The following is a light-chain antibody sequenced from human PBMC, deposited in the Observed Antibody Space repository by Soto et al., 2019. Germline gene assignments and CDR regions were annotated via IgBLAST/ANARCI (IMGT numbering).Light chain of an antibody. Sequence: QSVLTQAPSVSGAPGQRVTISCTGSSSNIGAGYDVHWYQQLPGTAPKLLIYGNSNRPSGVPDRFSGSKSGTSASLAITGLRAEDEADYYCQSYDSSLSGSVFRTGTKLTVL. CDR2: GNS. CDR1: SSNIGAGYD. V-gene: IGLV1-40*01. J-gene: IGLJ1*01. CDR3: QSYDSSLSGSV.